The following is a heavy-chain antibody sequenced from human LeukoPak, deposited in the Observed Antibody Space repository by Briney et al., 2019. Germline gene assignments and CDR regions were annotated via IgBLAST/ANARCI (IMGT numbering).Heavy chain of an antibody. J-gene: IGHJ3*02. Sequence: GGSLRLSCAASGFTFSSYWMHWVRHAPGKGLVWVSRINSDGSSTSYADSVNGRFTISRDNAKNTLYLQMNSLRAEDTAVYYCASGGSYGYAFDIWGQGTMVTVSS. CDR1: GFTFSSYW. CDR3: ASGGSYGYAFDI. CDR2: INSDGSST. V-gene: IGHV3-74*01. D-gene: IGHD1-26*01.